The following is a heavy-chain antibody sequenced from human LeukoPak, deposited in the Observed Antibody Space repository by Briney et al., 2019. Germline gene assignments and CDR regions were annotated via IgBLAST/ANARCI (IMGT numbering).Heavy chain of an antibody. V-gene: IGHV3-21*01. CDR2: ITTRSSYM. Sequence: PGVSLRLSCAASGFTLHNAWMNWVRQAPGKGLEWVACITTRSSYMYYADSVKGRFTISRDNAKNSLYLQMNSLRAEDTAVYYCAKDRLTYYYYGMDVWGQGTTVTVSS. CDR1: GFTLHNAW. J-gene: IGHJ6*02. CDR3: AKDRLTYYYYGMDV. D-gene: IGHD2-15*01.